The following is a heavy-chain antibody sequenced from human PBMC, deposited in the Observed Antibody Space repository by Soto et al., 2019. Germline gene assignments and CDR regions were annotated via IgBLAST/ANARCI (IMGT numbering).Heavy chain of an antibody. V-gene: IGHV4-39*01. CDR3: ANVVVGATSHSDFDS. CDR2: AAYSGGT. J-gene: IGHJ4*02. CDR1: GGSIANNNYF. D-gene: IGHD2-15*01. Sequence: SETLSLTCTVSGGSIANNNYFWGWFRQPPGKGLEWIGSAAYSGGTYKNPSLKSRVTVSVDTSKNQFSLKLTSVTAADTAVYYCANVVVGATSHSDFDSWGPGILVTVSS.